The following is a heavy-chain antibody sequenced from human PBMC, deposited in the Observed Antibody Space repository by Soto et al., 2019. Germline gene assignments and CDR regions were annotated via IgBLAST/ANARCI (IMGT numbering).Heavy chain of an antibody. J-gene: IGHJ4*02. CDR2: IYYSGST. CDR3: ARCASSCSLGF. V-gene: IGHV4-30-4*01. D-gene: IGHD2-15*01. Sequence: QVELQESGPGLAKPSQTLSLTCTVSGGSISSGDYYWSWIRQPPGKGLEWIGYIYYSGSTYYNPSLMSRVTISVDTSKNQFALKLSSVTAADTAVYYCARCASSCSLGFWGQGTLVTVSS. CDR1: GGSISSGDYY.